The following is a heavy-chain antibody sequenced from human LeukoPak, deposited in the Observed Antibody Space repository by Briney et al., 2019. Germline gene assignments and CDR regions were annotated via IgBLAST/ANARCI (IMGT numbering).Heavy chain of an antibody. J-gene: IGHJ4*02. CDR3: ARDRWMAAAASFDY. Sequence: GASVKVSCKASGYTFTGYYMHWVRQAPGHGLEWMGWINPNSGGTNYAQKFQGRVTMTRDTSISTAYMALSRLRSDDTAVYYCARDRWMAAAASFDYWGQGTLVTVSS. V-gene: IGHV1-2*02. CDR2: INPNSGGT. CDR1: GYTFTGYY. D-gene: IGHD6-13*01.